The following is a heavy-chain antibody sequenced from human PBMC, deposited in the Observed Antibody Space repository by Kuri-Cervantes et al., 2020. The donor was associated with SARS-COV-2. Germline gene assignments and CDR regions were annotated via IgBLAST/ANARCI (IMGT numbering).Heavy chain of an antibody. J-gene: IGHJ4*02. CDR1: GFTFSDYY. CDR2: ISSSGSTI. V-gene: IGHV3-11*04. D-gene: IGHD3-3*01. CDR3: ASGPLFGVVPYDY. Sequence: LSLTCAASGFTFSDYYMSWIRQAPGKGLEWVSYISSSGSTIYYADSVKGRFTISRDNAKNSLYLQMNSLRAEDTAVYYCASGPLFGVVPYDYWGQGTLVTDSS.